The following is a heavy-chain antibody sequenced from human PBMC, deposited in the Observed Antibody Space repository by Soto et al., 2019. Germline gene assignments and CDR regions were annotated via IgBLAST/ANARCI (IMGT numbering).Heavy chain of an antibody. J-gene: IGHJ6*02. Sequence: AGKVSCKASGYTFASYGISWGRQAPGQGLDWMGWISAYNGNTNYAQKLQGRVTMTTDTSTSTAYMELRSLRSDDTAVYYCARDPHGSYIDIYYYYGMDVWGQGTTVTGSS. D-gene: IGHD1-26*01. CDR1: GYTFASYG. CDR3: ARDPHGSYIDIYYYYGMDV. V-gene: IGHV1-18*01. CDR2: ISAYNGNT.